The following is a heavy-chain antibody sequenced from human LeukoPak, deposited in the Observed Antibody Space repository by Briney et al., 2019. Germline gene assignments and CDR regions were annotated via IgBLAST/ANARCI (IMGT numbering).Heavy chain of an antibody. J-gene: IGHJ5*02. CDR3: AELAARVGGWFDP. D-gene: IGHD6-6*01. CDR1: GYTFTNYH. CDR2: INPSGGGT. V-gene: IGHV1-46*01. Sequence: ASVKVSCKASGYTFTNYHLHWVQQAPGQGLEWMGIINPSGGGTSYAQKFQGRVTMTRDTSTNTVYMELSSLRSEDTAVYYCAELAARVGGWFDPWGQGTLVTVSS.